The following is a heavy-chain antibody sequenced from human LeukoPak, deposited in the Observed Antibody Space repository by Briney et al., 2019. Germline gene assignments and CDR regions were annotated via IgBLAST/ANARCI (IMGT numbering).Heavy chain of an antibody. Sequence: ASVTVSCTASGGTFSSYAISWVRQAPGKGLEWMGGFDPEDGETIYAQKFQGRVTMTEDTSTDTAYMELSSLRSEDTAVYYCATVFVVVPAARDYYYGMDVWGQGTTVTVSS. D-gene: IGHD2-2*01. V-gene: IGHV1-24*01. CDR3: ATVFVVVPAARDYYYGMDV. CDR1: GGTFSSYA. J-gene: IGHJ6*02. CDR2: FDPEDGET.